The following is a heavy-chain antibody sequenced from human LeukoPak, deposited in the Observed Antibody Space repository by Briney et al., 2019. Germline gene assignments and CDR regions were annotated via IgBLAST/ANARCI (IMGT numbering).Heavy chain of an antibody. CDR2: INSDGSST. V-gene: IGHV3-74*01. Sequence: PGGSLRLSCAASGFTFSSYWMHWVRQAPGKGLVWVSRINSDGSSTSYADSVKGRFTISRDNAKNTLYLQMNSLRAEDTAVYYCARVYYDSSGYSVVDYWGQGILVTVSS. CDR3: ARVYYDSSGYSVVDY. CDR1: GFTFSSYW. D-gene: IGHD3-22*01. J-gene: IGHJ4*02.